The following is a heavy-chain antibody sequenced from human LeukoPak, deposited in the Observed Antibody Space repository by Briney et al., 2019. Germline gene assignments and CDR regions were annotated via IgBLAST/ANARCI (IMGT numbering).Heavy chain of an antibody. D-gene: IGHD6-13*01. CDR2: INHSGST. CDR1: GGSFSGYY. J-gene: IGHJ4*02. V-gene: IGHV4-34*01. Sequence: SETLSLTCAVYGGSFSGYYWSWIRQPPGKGLEWIGEINHSGSTNYNPSLKSRVTISVDTSKNQFSLKLSSVTAADTAVYYCARGKSTGWYGSSWYPPFFDYWGQGTLVTVSS. CDR3: ARGKSTGWYGSSWYPPFFDY.